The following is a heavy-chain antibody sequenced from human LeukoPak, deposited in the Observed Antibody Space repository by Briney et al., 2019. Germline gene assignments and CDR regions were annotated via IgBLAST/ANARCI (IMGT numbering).Heavy chain of an antibody. CDR3: ARDQTVTGGFDY. Sequence: ASVTVSFTASSYTFTVYYMHWVRHAPGQGLEWMGWINPNSGGTNYAQKFQGRVTMTRDTSISTAYMELSRLRSDDTAVYYCARDQTVTGGFDYWGQGILVTVSS. V-gene: IGHV1-2*02. CDR2: INPNSGGT. D-gene: IGHD4-17*01. CDR1: SYTFTVYY. J-gene: IGHJ4*02.